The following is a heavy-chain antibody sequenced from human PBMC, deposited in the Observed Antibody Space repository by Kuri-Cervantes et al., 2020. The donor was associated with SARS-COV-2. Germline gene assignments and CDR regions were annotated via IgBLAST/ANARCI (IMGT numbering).Heavy chain of an antibody. D-gene: IGHD1-1*01. J-gene: IGHJ3*02. Sequence: GESLKISCAASGFTVSSNYMSWVRQAPGKGLEWVSLIYSGGSTDYAESVKGRFTISRDNSRNTVYLQMNGLRADDTAVYYCTRDALATTLASDVFDIWGQGTMVTVSS. CDR3: TRDALATTLASDVFDI. CDR2: IYSGGST. CDR1: GFTVSSNY. V-gene: IGHV3-66*02.